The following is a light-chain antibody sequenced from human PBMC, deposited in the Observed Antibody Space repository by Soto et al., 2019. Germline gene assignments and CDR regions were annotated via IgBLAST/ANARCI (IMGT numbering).Light chain of an antibody. CDR2: EVT. CDR3: CSYTTRTTYV. V-gene: IGLV2-14*03. J-gene: IGLJ1*01. CDR1: SSDVGGHRY. Sequence: QSVLTQPASVSGSPGQSITISCTGTSSDVGGHRYVSWYQQHPGRAPKLMIYEVTNRPSGVSNRLSGSKSGNTASLTISGLQAEDEADYYCCSYTTRTTYVFGTGTKVTVL.